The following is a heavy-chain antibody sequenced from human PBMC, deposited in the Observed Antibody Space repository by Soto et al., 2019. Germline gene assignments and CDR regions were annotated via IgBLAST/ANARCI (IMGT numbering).Heavy chain of an antibody. CDR1: GFTFSSYS. J-gene: IGHJ3*02. V-gene: IGHV3-21*01. CDR3: ARAGTSCYLCHGAFDI. D-gene: IGHD2-2*01. CDR2: ISSSSSYI. Sequence: GGSLRLSCAASGFTFSSYSMNWVRQAPGKGLEWVSSISSSSSYIYYADSVKGRFTISRDNAKNSLYLQMNSLRAEDTAVYYCARAGTSCYLCHGAFDIWGQGTMVTVSS.